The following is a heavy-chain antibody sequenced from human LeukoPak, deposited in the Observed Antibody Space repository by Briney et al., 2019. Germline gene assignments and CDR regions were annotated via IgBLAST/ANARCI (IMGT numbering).Heavy chain of an antibody. J-gene: IGHJ5*02. D-gene: IGHD3-9*01. CDR1: GYTFTNYA. CDR3: AREGIGDILTGYYRPNWFDP. CDR2: ISAYNGNT. Sequence: ASVKVSCKASGYTFTNYAISRVRQAPGQGLEWMGWISAYNGNTKYTQKFQGRVTMTRDTSTSTAYMELSRLRSDDTAVYYCAREGIGDILTGYYRPNWFDPWGQGTLVTVSS. V-gene: IGHV1-18*01.